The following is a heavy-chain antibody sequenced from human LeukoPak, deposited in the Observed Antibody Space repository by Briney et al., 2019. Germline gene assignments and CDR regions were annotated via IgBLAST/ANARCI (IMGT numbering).Heavy chain of an antibody. D-gene: IGHD3-22*01. CDR1: GYSFTNDW. V-gene: IGHV5-51*01. Sequence: GESLKISCQASGYSFTNDWIAWVRQMPGKGLEWMGIIYPGDSDTRYSPSFQGQVTISADKSISTAYLQWSSLKASDTAMYYCARQSEYYDSSGYFDYWGQGTLVTVSS. CDR2: IYPGDSDT. CDR3: ARQSEYYDSSGYFDY. J-gene: IGHJ4*02.